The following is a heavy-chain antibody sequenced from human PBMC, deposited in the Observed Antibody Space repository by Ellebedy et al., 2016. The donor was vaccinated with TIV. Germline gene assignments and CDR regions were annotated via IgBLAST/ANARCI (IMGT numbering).Heavy chain of an antibody. CDR2: ISWNSGSI. Sequence: SLKISCAASGFTFDDYAMHWVRQAPGKGLEWVAGISWNSGSIGYADSVKGRFTISRDNAKNSLYLQMNSLRAEDTALYYCAKGRAVDTAMVDYWGQGTLVTVSS. V-gene: IGHV3-9*01. CDR3: AKGRAVDTAMVDY. J-gene: IGHJ4*02. CDR1: GFTFDDYA. D-gene: IGHD5-18*01.